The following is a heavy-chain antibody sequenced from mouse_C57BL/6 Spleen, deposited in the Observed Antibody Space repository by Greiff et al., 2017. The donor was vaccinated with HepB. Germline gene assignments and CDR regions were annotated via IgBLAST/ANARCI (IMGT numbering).Heavy chain of an antibody. CDR3: TRGPITTVVAEGYFDV. CDR2: ISSGGDYI. CDR1: GFTFSSYA. V-gene: IGHV5-9-1*02. Sequence: EVQGVESGEGLVKPGGSLKLSCAASGFTFSSYAMSWVRQTPEKRLEWVAYISSGGDYIYYADTVKGRFTISRDNARNTLYLQMSSLKSEDTAMYYWTRGPITTVVAEGYFDVWGTGTTVTVSS. J-gene: IGHJ1*03. D-gene: IGHD1-1*01.